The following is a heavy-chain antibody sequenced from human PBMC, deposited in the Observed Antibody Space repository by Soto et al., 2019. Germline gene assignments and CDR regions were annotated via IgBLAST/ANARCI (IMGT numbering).Heavy chain of an antibody. D-gene: IGHD3-16*01. V-gene: IGHV1-18*04. CDR2: INAYNANV. CDR1: GYTFTNNG. CDR3: ARDRVAVIWGDAFDI. J-gene: IGHJ3*02. Sequence: QVQLVQSGAEVKKPGASVKVSCKTSGYTFTNNGINWVRQAPGQGLEWMGWINAYNANVNYAQRIRGRVTMTTDTSTSTAYMGMRSLTSDATAVYDCARDRVAVIWGDAFDICGQWTMVPVSS.